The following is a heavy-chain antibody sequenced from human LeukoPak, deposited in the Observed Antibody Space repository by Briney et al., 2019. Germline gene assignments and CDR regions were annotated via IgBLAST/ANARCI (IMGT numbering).Heavy chain of an antibody. CDR2: ISVYNGNT. V-gene: IGHV1-18*01. D-gene: IGHD6-19*01. J-gene: IGHJ3*02. CDR1: GYTFSRYS. Sequence: ASVKVSCKASGYTFSRYSITWVRQAPGQGLEWIGRISVYNGNTNYAQNLRGRVTITTDTSTSTAYMELRSLRSDDTVVYYCATALAVAGHDAFDIWGQGTMITVSS. CDR3: ATALAVAGHDAFDI.